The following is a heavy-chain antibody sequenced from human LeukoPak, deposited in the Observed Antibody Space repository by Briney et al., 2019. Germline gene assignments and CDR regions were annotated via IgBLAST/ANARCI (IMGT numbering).Heavy chain of an antibody. Sequence: GGSLRLSCAASGLTFSNSYMSWVRQAPGKGLEWVSLIYPSGNIYYADSVKGRFTISRDNSKNTLFLQMNSVRAEDTAIYYCARTFVSGDGYKVGYFDYWGQGTLVIVSS. CDR3: ARTFVSGDGYKVGYFDY. CDR2: IYPSGNI. D-gene: IGHD5-24*01. V-gene: IGHV3-53*01. J-gene: IGHJ4*02. CDR1: GLTFSNSY.